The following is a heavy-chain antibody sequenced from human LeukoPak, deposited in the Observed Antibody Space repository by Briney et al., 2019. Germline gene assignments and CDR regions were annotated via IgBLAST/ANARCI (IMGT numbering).Heavy chain of an antibody. D-gene: IGHD3-22*01. CDR3: AKDGYYYASSGFYSPHLYYYYGMDV. CDR1: GFTFSNYG. CDR2: ISYDGSNK. V-gene: IGHV3-30*18. Sequence: GGSLRLSCAASGFTFSNYGMHWVRQAPGRGLEWVAVISYDGSNKYYADSVKGRFTISRDNSKNTLYLQMNSLRAEDTAVYYCAKDGYYYASSGFYSPHLYYYYGMDVWGQGTTVTVSS. J-gene: IGHJ6*02.